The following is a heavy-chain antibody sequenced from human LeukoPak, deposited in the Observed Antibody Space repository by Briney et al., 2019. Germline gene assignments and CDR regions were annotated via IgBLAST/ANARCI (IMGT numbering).Heavy chain of an antibody. D-gene: IGHD2-2*01. CDR1: GFTFSTYW. CDR3: ATDVPAVTIFGY. J-gene: IGHJ4*02. V-gene: IGHV3-74*01. Sequence: GGSLRLSCGASGFTFSTYWMHWVRQAPGTGLVWVSLINSDGSSTNYADSVKGRFTISRDNAKNTLYLQMNSLRAEDTAVYYCATDVPAVTIFGYWGQGTLVTVSS. CDR2: INSDGSST.